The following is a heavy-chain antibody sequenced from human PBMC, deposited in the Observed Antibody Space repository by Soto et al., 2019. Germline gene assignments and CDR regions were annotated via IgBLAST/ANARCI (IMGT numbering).Heavy chain of an antibody. J-gene: IGHJ6*02. CDR3: ARDLIPHYYYGMDV. Sequence: GGSLRLSCAASGFTFSSYSMNWVRQAPGKGLEWVSSISSSSSYIYYADSVKGRFTISRDNAKNSLYLQMNSLRAEDTAVYYCARDLIPHYYYGMDVWGQGTTVTVS. D-gene: IGHD2-21*01. CDR1: GFTFSSYS. CDR2: ISSSSSYI. V-gene: IGHV3-21*01.